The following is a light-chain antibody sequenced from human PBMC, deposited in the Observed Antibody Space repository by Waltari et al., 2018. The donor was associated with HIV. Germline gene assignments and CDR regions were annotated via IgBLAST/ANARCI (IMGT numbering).Light chain of an antibody. CDR2: EDD. CDR1: SGSIASNY. J-gene: IGLJ2*01. CDR3: QSYDSTTRNVV. Sequence: FILTQPHSVSGSPGKPVKISCARTSGSIASNYVQWYQQRPGKIPKILIYEDDQRSSGGPDLFSGSIDSSSNAAALTISGLRTEDEADYYCQSYDSTTRNVVFGGGTKLTVL. V-gene: IGLV6-57*01.